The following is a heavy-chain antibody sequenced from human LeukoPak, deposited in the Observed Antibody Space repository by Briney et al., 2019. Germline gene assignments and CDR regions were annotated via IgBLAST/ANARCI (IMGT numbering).Heavy chain of an antibody. V-gene: IGHV4-38-2*01. CDR3: ARGMTYWKGDWFDP. CDR2: IYHSGST. Sequence: SQTLSLTCAVSDYSLSSDYYWGWIRQPPGKELEWIGSIYHSGSTHYNPSLKRRLTISVDTSKNQLSMKLPSVTAADTAVYHCARGMTYWKGDWFDPWGQGILVIVSS. D-gene: IGHD1-1*01. CDR1: DYSLSSDYY. J-gene: IGHJ5*02.